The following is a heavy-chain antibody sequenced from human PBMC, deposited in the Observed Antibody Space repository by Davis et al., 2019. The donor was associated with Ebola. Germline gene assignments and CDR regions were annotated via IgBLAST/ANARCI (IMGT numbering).Heavy chain of an antibody. J-gene: IGHJ4*02. CDR2: IYGGGNT. CDR3: ARDVGGISNY. V-gene: IGHV3-66*02. Sequence: GESLKISCAAFEFTVSSNYMSWVRQAPGKGLEWVSVIYGGGNTFYADSVKGRFIISRDNSQNTLYLQMSSLRADDTAVFYCARDVGGISNYWGQGTLVTVSS. CDR1: EFTVSSNY. D-gene: IGHD2-21*01.